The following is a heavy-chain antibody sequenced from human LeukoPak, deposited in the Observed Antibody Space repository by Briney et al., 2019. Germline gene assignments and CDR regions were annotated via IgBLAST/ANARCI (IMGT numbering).Heavy chain of an antibody. CDR1: GFTFSSHG. D-gene: IGHD6-19*01. V-gene: IGHV3-NL1*01. CDR3: ARDIAVAGTFFDYYYGMDV. CDR2: IYSGGST. J-gene: IGHJ6*02. Sequence: GGSLRLSCAASGFTFSSHGMHWVRQAPGKGLEWVAVIYSGGSTYYADSVKGRFTISRDNSKNTLYLQMNSLRAEDTAVYYCARDIAVAGTFFDYYYGMDVWGQGTTVTVSS.